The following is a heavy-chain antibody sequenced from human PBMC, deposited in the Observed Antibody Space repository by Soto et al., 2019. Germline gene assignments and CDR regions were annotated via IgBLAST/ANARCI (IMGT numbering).Heavy chain of an antibody. CDR2: INPSGGST. Sequence: ASVKVSCKASGYTLTSYYMHWVRQAPGQGLEWMGIINPSGGSTSYAQKFQGRVTMTRDTSTSTVYMELSSLRSEDTAVYYCARAIYSSGWKSYYGMDVWGQGTTVTVSS. J-gene: IGHJ6*02. CDR1: GYTLTSYY. CDR3: ARAIYSSGWKSYYGMDV. D-gene: IGHD6-19*01. V-gene: IGHV1-46*01.